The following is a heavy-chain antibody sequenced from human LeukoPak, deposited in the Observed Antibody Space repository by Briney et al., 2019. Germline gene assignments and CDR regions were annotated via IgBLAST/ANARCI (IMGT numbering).Heavy chain of an antibody. D-gene: IGHD5-18*01. J-gene: IGHJ4*02. Sequence: GGSLRLSCAASGFTFSSYAMSWVRQAPGKGLEWVSGISPGGDITYYAESVKGRFFISRDNSKNTVILQMHSLRAEDTAIYYCAKDDGWIQFNSWGQGALVTVSS. CDR1: GFTFSSYA. V-gene: IGHV3-23*01. CDR3: AKDDGWIQFNS. CDR2: ISPGGDIT.